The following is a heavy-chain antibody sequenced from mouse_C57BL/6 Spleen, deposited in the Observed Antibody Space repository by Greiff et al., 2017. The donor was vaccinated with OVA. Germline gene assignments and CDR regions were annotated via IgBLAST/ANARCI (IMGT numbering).Heavy chain of an antibody. Sequence: EVMLVESGGGLVQPGGSLSLSCAASGFTFTDYYMSWVRQPPGKALEWLGFIRNKANGYTTEYSASVKGRFTISRDNSQSILYLQMNALRAEDSATYYCARYRQSIGGNYWYFDVWGSGTTVTVSS. J-gene: IGHJ1*01. V-gene: IGHV7-3*01. D-gene: IGHD1-1*02. CDR2: IRNKANGYTT. CDR3: ARYRQSIGGNYWYFDV. CDR1: GFTFTDYY.